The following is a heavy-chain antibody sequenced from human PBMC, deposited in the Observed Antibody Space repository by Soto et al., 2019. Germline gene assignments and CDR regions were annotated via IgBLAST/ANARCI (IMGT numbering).Heavy chain of an antibody. V-gene: IGHV3-66*04. J-gene: IGHJ2*01. CDR3: ARHVGFYWYFDL. Sequence: EVQLVESGGGLVQPGGSLRLSCAASGFTVSSSYMGWVRQAPGKGLEWVSSIYSGGNTYYADSVRGRFTISTDNSKDTLYLQMNSIRVDDTAMYYCARHVGFYWYFDLWGRGTLVTVSS. CDR1: GFTVSSSY. CDR2: IYSGGNT. D-gene: IGHD1-26*01.